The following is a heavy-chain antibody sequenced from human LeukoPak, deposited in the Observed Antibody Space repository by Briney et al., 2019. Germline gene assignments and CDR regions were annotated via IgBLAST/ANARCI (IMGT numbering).Heavy chain of an antibody. CDR3: AREIRRPGIVYGMDV. J-gene: IGHJ6*02. Sequence: PGGSLRLSCAASGFTFSSYAMSWVRQAPGKGLEWVSVIYSGGSTYYADSVKGRFTISRDNSKNTLYLQMNSLRAEDTAVYYCAREIRRPGIVYGMDVWGQGTTVTVSS. CDR1: GFTFSSYA. V-gene: IGHV3-53*01. CDR2: IYSGGST. D-gene: IGHD2-15*01.